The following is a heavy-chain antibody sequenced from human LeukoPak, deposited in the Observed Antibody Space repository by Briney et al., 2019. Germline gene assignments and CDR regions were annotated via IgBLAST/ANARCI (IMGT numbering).Heavy chain of an antibody. D-gene: IGHD6-6*01. CDR3: AKDQYSRSSSFDY. CDR1: GFTFSSYA. V-gene: IGHV3-30*02. Sequence: GGSLRLSCAASGFTFSSYAMSWVRQAPGKGLEWVAFIRNDGSNKNYADSVKGRFTISRDSSKNTLYLQMDSLSAEDTAVYYCAKDQYSRSSSFDYWGQGTLVTVSS. J-gene: IGHJ4*02. CDR2: IRNDGSNK.